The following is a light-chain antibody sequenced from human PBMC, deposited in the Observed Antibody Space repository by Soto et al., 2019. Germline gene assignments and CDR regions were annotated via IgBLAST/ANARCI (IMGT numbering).Light chain of an antibody. CDR3: QQYGRTPLT. CDR1: QSVGNNY. Sequence: EIVLTQSPGTLSLSPREGATLSCRASQSVGNNYLAWYQQKPGQAPRFLMYDASTRATGIPDRFSGSGSGTDFTLTISRLESEDFAVYYCQQYGRTPLTFGGGTKVEIK. J-gene: IGKJ4*01. CDR2: DAS. V-gene: IGKV3-20*01.